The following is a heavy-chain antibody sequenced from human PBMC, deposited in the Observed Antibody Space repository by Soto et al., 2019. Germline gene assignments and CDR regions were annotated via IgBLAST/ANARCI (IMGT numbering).Heavy chain of an antibody. CDR1: GYSIRNGYY. CDR2: IYHSGST. CDR3: ARASPSSRYDS. V-gene: IGHV4-38-2*02. J-gene: IGHJ5*01. Sequence: SETLSLTCSVSGYSIRNGYYWVWIRQPPGKGLEWIGSIYHSGSTYYNPSLKSRVTISVDTSRNQFSLKLSSVTASDTAVYYCARASPSSRYDSWGQGTLVTVSS. D-gene: IGHD6-13*01.